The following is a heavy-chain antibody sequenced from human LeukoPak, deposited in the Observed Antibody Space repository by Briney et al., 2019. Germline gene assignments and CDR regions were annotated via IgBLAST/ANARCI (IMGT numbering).Heavy chain of an antibody. V-gene: IGHV3-23*01. CDR3: AKGLGWNSRRGWAYYFDF. D-gene: IGHD1-7*01. CDR2: ISGSGGST. CDR1: GFTFSSYA. Sequence: PGGSLRLSCAASGFTFSSYAMSWVRQAPGKGLEWVSAISGSGGSTYYADSVKGRFTISRDNSKNTLYLQMNSLRAEDTAVYYCAKGLGWNSRRGWAYYFDFWGQGTLVTVSS. J-gene: IGHJ4*02.